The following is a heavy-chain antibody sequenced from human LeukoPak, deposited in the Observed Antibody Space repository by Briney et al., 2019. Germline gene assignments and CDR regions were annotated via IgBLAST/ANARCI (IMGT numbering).Heavy chain of an antibody. CDR3: AKDLSGGISE. CDR2: IWYDGSNK. J-gene: IGHJ4*02. D-gene: IGHD4-23*01. V-gene: IGHV3-33*06. Sequence: GGSLRLSYAASGFTFSSYGMHWVRQALGKGLEWVAVIWYDGSNKYYADSVKGRSTISRDNSKNTLYLQMNSLRAEDTAVYYCAKDLSGGISEWGQGTLVTVSS. CDR1: GFTFSSYG.